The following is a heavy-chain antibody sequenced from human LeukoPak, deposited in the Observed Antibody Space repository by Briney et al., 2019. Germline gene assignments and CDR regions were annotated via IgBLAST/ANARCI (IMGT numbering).Heavy chain of an antibody. CDR2: ISGSGGST. CDR1: GFTFSSYA. D-gene: IGHD2-2*01. V-gene: IGHV3-23*01. J-gene: IGHJ6*02. CDR3: ATQLGYYYYYGMDV. Sequence: GGSLRLSCAASGFTFSSYAMSWVRQAPGKGLEWVSAISGSGGSTYYAASVKGRFTISRDNSKNTLYLQMNSLRAEDTAVYYCATQLGYYYYYGMDVWGQGTTVTVSS.